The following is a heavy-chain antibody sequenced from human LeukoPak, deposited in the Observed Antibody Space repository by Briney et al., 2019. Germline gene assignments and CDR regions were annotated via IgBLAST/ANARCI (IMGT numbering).Heavy chain of an antibody. J-gene: IGHJ4*02. V-gene: IGHV4-30-4*01. CDR1: GGSISSGDYY. Sequence: SQTLSLTCTVSGGSISSGDYYWSWIRQPPGKGLDWIGYIYYSGSTYYNPSLKSRVTISVDTSKNQFSLKLSSVTAADTAVDYCARGRRGHSGYEFDYWGQGTLVTVSS. CDR2: IYYSGST. CDR3: ARGRRGHSGYEFDY. D-gene: IGHD5-12*01.